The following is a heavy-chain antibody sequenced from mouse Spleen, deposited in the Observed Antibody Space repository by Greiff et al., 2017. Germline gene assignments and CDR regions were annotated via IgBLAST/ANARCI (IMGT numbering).Heavy chain of an antibody. D-gene: IGHD2-12*01. V-gene: IGHV1-61*01. Sequence: VQLQQPGAELVRPGSSVKLSCKASGYTFTSYWMDWVKQRPGQGLEWIGNIYPSDSETHYNQKFKDKATLTVDKSSSTAYMQLSSLTSEDSAVYYCARSGYYSYEDYWGQGTTLTVSS. CDR1: GYTFTSYW. J-gene: IGHJ2*01. CDR2: IYPSDSET. CDR3: ARSGYYSYEDY.